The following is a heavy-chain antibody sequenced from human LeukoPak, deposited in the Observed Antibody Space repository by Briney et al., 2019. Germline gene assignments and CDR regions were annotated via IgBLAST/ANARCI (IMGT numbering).Heavy chain of an antibody. Sequence: PAGSLRPSCTASGLSFSSYAMYWVRQPAGRGLEHVSAISSNGGRTYYANSVKGRFTIARDNSKNTLYLQMGSLRVEDVAVYYCARDSGSSSAVDYWGQGALVTVSS. CDR1: GLSFSSYA. D-gene: IGHD3-10*01. J-gene: IGHJ4*02. CDR2: ISSNGGRT. V-gene: IGHV3-64*01. CDR3: ARDSGSSSAVDY.